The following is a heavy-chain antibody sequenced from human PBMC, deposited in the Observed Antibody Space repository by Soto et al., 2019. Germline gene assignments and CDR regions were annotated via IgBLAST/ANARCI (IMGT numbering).Heavy chain of an antibody. J-gene: IGHJ2*01. V-gene: IGHV1-69*05. D-gene: IGHD2-21*02. CDR3: ARGNPRWRPLWYIDL. Sequence: QVQLVQSGAEVKKPGSSVKVSCKASGGTFSNYPISWVRQAPGQGLEWMGGIIPIFGTVNYAQKFQGRVTXTXXXSXXTSDTERSSLGSEGTAVYYCARGNPRWRPLWYIDLWSRGTLVTVSS. CDR1: GGTFSNYP. CDR2: IIPIFGTV.